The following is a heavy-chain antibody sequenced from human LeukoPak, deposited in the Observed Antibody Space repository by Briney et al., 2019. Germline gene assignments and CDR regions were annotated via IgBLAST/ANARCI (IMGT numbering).Heavy chain of an antibody. V-gene: IGHV3-30*03. Sequence: PGGSLRLSCAASGFTFSSYGMHWVRQAPGKGLEWVAVISYDGSNKYYADSVKGRFTISRDNSKNTLYLQMNSLRSDDTAMYYCARDFLRSVSGPYVDVFDIWGQGTLVTVSP. CDR2: ISYDGSNK. CDR3: ARDFLRSVSGPYVDVFDI. D-gene: IGHD3-10*01. J-gene: IGHJ3*02. CDR1: GFTFSSYG.